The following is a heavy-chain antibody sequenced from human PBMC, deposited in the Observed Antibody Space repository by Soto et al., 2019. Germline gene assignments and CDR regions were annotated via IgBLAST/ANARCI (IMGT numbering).Heavy chain of an antibody. V-gene: IGHV4-31*03. J-gene: IGHJ4*02. Sequence: PSETLSLTSTVSGGSISSVGYYWSWIRQHPGKGLEWIGYIYYSGSTYYNPSLKSRVTISVDTSKNQFSLELSSVTAADTAVYYCASNKIASALVDYWGQGTLVTVSS. CDR1: GGSISSVGYY. CDR3: ASNKIASALVDY. CDR2: IYYSGST. D-gene: IGHD2-21*01.